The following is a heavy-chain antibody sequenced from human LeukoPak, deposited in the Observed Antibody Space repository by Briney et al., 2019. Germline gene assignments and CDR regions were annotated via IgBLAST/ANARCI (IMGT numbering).Heavy chain of an antibody. CDR1: GGSISSSSYY. CDR2: INHSGST. J-gene: IGHJ5*02. Sequence: SETLSLTCTVSGGSISSSSYYWVWIRQPPGKGLEWIGEINHSGSTNYNPSLKSRVTISVDTSKNQFSLKLSSVTAADTAVYYCAVSAAGLFDPWGQGTLVTVSS. V-gene: IGHV4-39*07. D-gene: IGHD6-13*01. CDR3: AVSAAGLFDP.